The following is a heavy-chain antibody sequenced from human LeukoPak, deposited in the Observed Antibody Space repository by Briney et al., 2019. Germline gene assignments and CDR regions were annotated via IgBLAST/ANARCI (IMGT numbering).Heavy chain of an antibody. CDR3: ARIYAKKVGATDFQH. CDR2: ISYDGSNK. D-gene: IGHD1-26*01. CDR1: GFTFSSYA. V-gene: IGHV3-30-3*01. Sequence: GGSLRLSCAASGFTFSSYAMHWVRQAPGKGLEWVAVISYDGSNKYYADSVQGRFTISRDNSKNTLYLQMNSLRAEDTAVYYCARIYAKKVGATDFQHWGQGTLVTVSS. J-gene: IGHJ1*01.